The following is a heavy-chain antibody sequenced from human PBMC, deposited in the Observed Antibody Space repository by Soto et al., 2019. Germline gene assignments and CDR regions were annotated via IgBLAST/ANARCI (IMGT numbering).Heavy chain of an antibody. CDR3: ARDPEQLGYFDY. CDR1: GCTFSSYA. V-gene: IGHV3-23*01. D-gene: IGHD6-6*01. CDR2: ISGSGGST. Sequence: GGSLRLSCAASGCTFSSYAMSWVRQAPGKGLEWVSAISGSGGSTYYADSVKGRFTISRDNSKNTLYLQMNSLRAEDTAVYYCARDPEQLGYFDYWGQGTQVTVSS. J-gene: IGHJ4*02.